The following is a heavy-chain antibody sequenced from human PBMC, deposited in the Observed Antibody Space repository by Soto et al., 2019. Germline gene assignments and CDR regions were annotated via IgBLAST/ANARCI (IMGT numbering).Heavy chain of an antibody. Sequence: SVKVSCKASGGTFSSYAISWVRQAPGQGLEWMGGIIPIFGTANYAQKFQGRVTITADESTSTAYMELSSLRSEDTAVYYCARGGDSSGDEAAFDIWGQGTMVTVSS. CDR2: IIPIFGTA. V-gene: IGHV1-69*13. D-gene: IGHD3-22*01. CDR3: ARGGDSSGDEAAFDI. J-gene: IGHJ3*02. CDR1: GGTFSSYA.